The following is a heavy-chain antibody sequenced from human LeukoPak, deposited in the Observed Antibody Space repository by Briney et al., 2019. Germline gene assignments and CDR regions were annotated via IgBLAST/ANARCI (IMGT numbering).Heavy chain of an antibody. J-gene: IGHJ4*02. V-gene: IGHV3-48*03. CDR2: ISGSGSTM. CDR3: ARGFIMIRGVIVY. D-gene: IGHD3-10*01. CDR1: GFAFDSYE. Sequence: GGSLRLSCTASGFAFDSYEMNWVRQVPGKGLEWISFISGSGSTMFYADSVKGRFTISRDNAKNSLYLQMNSLRVEDTAVYYCARGFIMIRGVIVYWGQGTLVTVSS.